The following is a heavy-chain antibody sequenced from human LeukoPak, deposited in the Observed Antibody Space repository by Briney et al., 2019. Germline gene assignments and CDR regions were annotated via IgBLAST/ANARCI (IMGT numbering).Heavy chain of an antibody. CDR2: INHSGST. J-gene: IGHJ4*02. Sequence: PSETLSLTCAVSGGSFSGYYWSWIRQPPGKRLEWMGEINHSGSTNYNPSLKSRVTISVDTSKNQFSLKLSSVTAADTAVYYCARALGYYDFWSGYYGTPPAGFDYWGQGTLVTVSS. D-gene: IGHD3-3*01. CDR3: ARALGYYDFWSGYYGTPPAGFDY. V-gene: IGHV4-34*01. CDR1: GGSFSGYY.